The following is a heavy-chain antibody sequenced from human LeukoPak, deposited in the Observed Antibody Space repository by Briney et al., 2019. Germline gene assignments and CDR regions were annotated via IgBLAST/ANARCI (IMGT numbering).Heavy chain of an antibody. CDR1: GGSISSSSYY. Sequence: PSETLSLTCTVSGGSISSSSYYWGWIRQPPGKGLEWVGNINQDGSVKHYVDSVRGRFTISRDNARNSVYLQMNALRVEDTAVYYCTRDFVFWGQGTLVTASS. V-gene: IGHV3-7*01. D-gene: IGHD3-3*01. CDR2: INQDGSVK. CDR3: TRDFVF. J-gene: IGHJ4*02.